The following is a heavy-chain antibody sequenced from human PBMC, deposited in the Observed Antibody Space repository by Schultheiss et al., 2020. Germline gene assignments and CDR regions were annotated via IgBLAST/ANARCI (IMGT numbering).Heavy chain of an antibody. CDR1: GFSLSTSGVG. V-gene: IGHV2-5*01. Sequence: SGPTLVKPTQTLTLTCTFSGFSLSTSGVGVGWIRQPPGKALEWLALIYWNDDKRYSPSLKSRLTITKDTSKNQVVLTMTNMDPVDTATYYCARTTRVAAAGTLDYWGQGTLVTVSS. CDR2: IYWNDDK. CDR3: ARTTRVAAAGTLDY. D-gene: IGHD6-13*01. J-gene: IGHJ4*02.